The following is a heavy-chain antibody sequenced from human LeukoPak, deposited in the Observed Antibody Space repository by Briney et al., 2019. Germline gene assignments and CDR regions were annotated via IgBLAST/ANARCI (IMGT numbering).Heavy chain of an antibody. CDR2: ISASGGT. V-gene: IGHV3-23*01. Sequence: GGSLRLSCAASGFSYSSYGMSWVRLAPGRGLEWVSAISASGGTNYADSVKGRFTISRDNSKNTLYLQMNSLRAEDTAVYYCAEEGIMITFGGVIPNLDSHYYYYYMDVWGKGTTVTISS. CDR3: AEEGIMITFGGVIPNLDSHYYYYYMDV. D-gene: IGHD3-16*02. CDR1: GFSYSSYG. J-gene: IGHJ6*03.